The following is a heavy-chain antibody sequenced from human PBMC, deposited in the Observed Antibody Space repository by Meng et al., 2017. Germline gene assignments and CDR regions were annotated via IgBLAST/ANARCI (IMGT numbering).Heavy chain of an antibody. CDR2: INHSGST. J-gene: IGHJ4*02. V-gene: IGHV4-34*02. CDR3: ARVPGGIGAADY. Sequence: GQLRRSCEERVKHWDALYLACAFLGGYFIVYYWSWTRAHPGKGLEWIEEINHSGSTNYNPSLKSRVTISVDTSKNQFSLKLSSVTAADTAVYYCARVPGGIGAADYWGQGTLVTVSS. CDR1: GGYFIVYY. D-gene: IGHD3-10*01.